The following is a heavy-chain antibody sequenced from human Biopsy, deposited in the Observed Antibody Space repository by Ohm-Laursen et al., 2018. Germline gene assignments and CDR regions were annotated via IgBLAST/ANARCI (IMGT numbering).Heavy chain of an antibody. CDR3: ARNTGWYGDLYYFDY. D-gene: IGHD6-19*01. Sequence: SVKVSCKASGYSFTSYYMHWVRQAPGQGLEWMGMINPSGSTTSYPQIFQGRVTMTRDTSKSTVHMELSSLRSADTAVYFCARNTGWYGDLYYFDYWGQGTLVTVSS. CDR2: INPSGSTT. CDR1: GYSFTSYY. V-gene: IGHV1-46*01. J-gene: IGHJ4*02.